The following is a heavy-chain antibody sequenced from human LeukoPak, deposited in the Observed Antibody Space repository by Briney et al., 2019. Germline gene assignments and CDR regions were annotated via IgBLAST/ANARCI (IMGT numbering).Heavy chain of an antibody. J-gene: IGHJ4*02. CDR2: ISSSGGTT. CDR3: AKRRSNSAPTIDY. V-gene: IGHV3-23*01. CDR1: GFTFNNYA. D-gene: IGHD2/OR15-2a*01. Sequence: GGSLRLSCAASGFTFNNYAMTWVRQAPGKGLEWVSSISSSGGTTYYADSVKGRFTISRDSSKNTLYLQMNSLRVEDTAIYYCAKRRSNSAPTIDYWGQGTLVTVSS.